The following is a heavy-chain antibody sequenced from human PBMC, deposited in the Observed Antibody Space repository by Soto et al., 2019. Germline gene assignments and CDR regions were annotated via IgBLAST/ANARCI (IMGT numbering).Heavy chain of an antibody. V-gene: IGHV3-33*01. CDR2: IWYDGSNK. CDR1: GFTFSSYG. Sequence: GGSLRLSCAASGFTFSSYGMHWVRQAPGKGLEWVAVIWYDGSNKYYADSVKGRFTISRDNPKNTLYLQMNSLRAEDTAVYYCARDGYCSGGSCYSVPVFDYWGQGTLVTVSS. J-gene: IGHJ4*02. CDR3: ARDGYCSGGSCYSVPVFDY. D-gene: IGHD2-15*01.